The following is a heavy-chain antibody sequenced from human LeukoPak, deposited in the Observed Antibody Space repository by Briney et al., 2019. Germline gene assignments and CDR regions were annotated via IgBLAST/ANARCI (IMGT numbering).Heavy chain of an antibody. D-gene: IGHD3-10*01. J-gene: IGHJ4*02. CDR2: IESKTDGGTT. Sequence: PGGSLRLSCAASGFTFSSYGMSWVRQAPGKGLEWVGRIESKTDGGTTDYAAPVKGRFTISRDDTTNTLYLQMNSLKSEDTAVYYCTTYGSGRKFDYWGQGILVTVSS. V-gene: IGHV3-15*04. CDR1: GFTFSSYG. CDR3: TTYGSGRKFDY.